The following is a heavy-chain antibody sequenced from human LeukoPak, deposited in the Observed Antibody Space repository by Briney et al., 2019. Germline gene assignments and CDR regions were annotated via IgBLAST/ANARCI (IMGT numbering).Heavy chain of an antibody. CDR1: GYTFTSYG. CDR3: ASNFWSGYYRINPVVYFDY. V-gene: IGHV1-69*13. CDR2: IIPIFGTA. D-gene: IGHD3-3*01. J-gene: IGHJ4*02. Sequence: GASVKVSCTASGYTFTSYGISWVRQAPGQGLEWMGGIIPIFGTANYAQKFQGRVTITADESTSTAYMELSSLRSEDTAVYYCASNFWSGYYRINPVVYFDYWGQGTLVTVSS.